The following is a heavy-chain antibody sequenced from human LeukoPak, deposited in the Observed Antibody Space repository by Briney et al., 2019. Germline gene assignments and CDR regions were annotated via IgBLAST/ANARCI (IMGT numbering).Heavy chain of an antibody. D-gene: IGHD1-26*01. CDR1: GFTFSSYS. Sequence: GGSLRLSCAASGFTFSSYSMNWVRQAPGKGLEWVSYISSSSSTIYYADSVKGRFTISRDNAKNSLYPQMNSLRDEDTAVYYCARRYSGSPFDYWGQGTLVTVSS. CDR3: ARRYSGSPFDY. V-gene: IGHV3-48*02. J-gene: IGHJ4*02. CDR2: ISSSSSTI.